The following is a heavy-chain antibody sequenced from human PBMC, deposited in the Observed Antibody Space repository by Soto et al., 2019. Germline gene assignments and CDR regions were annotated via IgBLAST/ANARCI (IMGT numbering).Heavy chain of an antibody. V-gene: IGHV4-34*01. D-gene: IGHD2-15*01. Sequence: ETLSLTCTVSGAALSSGGYFYTWVRQPPGKGLEWIGEINHSGSTNYNPSLKSRVTISVXXSKNQFSLKLSSVTAADTAVYYCARXDIVVVVAARYYYYYGMDVWGQGTTVTVSS. CDR3: ARXDIVVVVAARYYYYYGMDV. CDR1: GAALSSGGYF. J-gene: IGHJ6*02. CDR2: INHSGST.